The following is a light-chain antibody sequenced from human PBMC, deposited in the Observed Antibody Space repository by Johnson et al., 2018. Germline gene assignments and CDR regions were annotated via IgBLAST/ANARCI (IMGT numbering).Light chain of an antibody. CDR1: SSNIGNNY. CDR2: ENN. Sequence: QSVLTQPPSVSAAPGQKVTISCSGSSSNIGNNYVSWYQQLPGTAPKLLIYENNKRPSGIPDRFSGSKYGTSATLGITGLQTGDEADYYCGTWASSLSAGNVFGTGTKVTVI. J-gene: IGLJ1*01. V-gene: IGLV1-51*02. CDR3: GTWASSLSAGNV.